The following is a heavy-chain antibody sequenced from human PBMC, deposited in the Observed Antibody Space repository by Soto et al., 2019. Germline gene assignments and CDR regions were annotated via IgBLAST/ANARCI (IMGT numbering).Heavy chain of an antibody. J-gene: IGHJ6*02. CDR2: ISGSGGST. D-gene: IGHD3-3*01. CDR1: GFTFSSYA. V-gene: IGHV3-23*01. Sequence: GSLRLSCAASGFTFSSYAMSWVRQAPGKGLEWVSAISGSGGSTYYADSVKGRFTISRDNSKNTLYLQMNSLRAEDTAVYYCAKEASLGGSGYHDYYGMDVWGQGTTVTVSS. CDR3: AKEASLGGSGYHDYYGMDV.